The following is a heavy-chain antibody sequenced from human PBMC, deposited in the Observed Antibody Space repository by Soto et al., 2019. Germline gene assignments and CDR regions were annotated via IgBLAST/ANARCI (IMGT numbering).Heavy chain of an antibody. D-gene: IGHD5-12*01. CDR1: GFTFSSCS. CDR3: AREVSKYSGYDFDY. V-gene: IGHV3-21*01. Sequence: EVQLVESGGGLVKPGGSLRLSCAASGFTFSSCSMNWVRQAPGKGLEWVSSISSSSSYIYYADSVKGRFTISRDNAKNSLYLQMNSLRAEDTAVYYCAREVSKYSGYDFDYWGQGTLVTVSS. J-gene: IGHJ4*02. CDR2: ISSSSSYI.